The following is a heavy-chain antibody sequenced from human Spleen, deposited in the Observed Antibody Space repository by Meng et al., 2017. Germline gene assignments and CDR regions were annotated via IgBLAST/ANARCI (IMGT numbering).Heavy chain of an antibody. Sequence: GESLMISCAASGFTGFTFSNYAMSWVRQAPGKVLEWVSVISDSGDSTYYADSMKGRFTISRDNSKSTLYLQMNGLRAEDTAVYYCASAMAGHEYWGQGTLVTVSS. CDR2: ISDSGDST. J-gene: IGHJ4*02. CDR3: ASAMAGHEY. D-gene: IGHD6-19*01. CDR1: GFTGFTFSNYA. V-gene: IGHV3-23*01.